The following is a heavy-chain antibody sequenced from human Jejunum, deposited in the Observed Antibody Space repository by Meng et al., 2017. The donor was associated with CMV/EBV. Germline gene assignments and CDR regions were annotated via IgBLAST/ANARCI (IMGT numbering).Heavy chain of an antibody. Sequence: ASGLPFSPSGMGWVRQAPGKGPEWVSHIGRSGITHYADSVEGRFTISRDNSKNTLYLQMNSLRAEDTAVYYCAKSRGHWQFDLWGRGTLVTVSS. CDR1: GLPFSPSG. CDR2: IGRSGIT. V-gene: IGHV3-23*01. CDR3: AKSRGHWQFDL. J-gene: IGHJ2*01. D-gene: IGHD3-10*01.